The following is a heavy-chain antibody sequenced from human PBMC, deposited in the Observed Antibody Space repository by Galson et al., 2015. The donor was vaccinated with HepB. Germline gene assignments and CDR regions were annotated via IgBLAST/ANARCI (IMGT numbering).Heavy chain of an antibody. CDR1: GYTFTGYY. V-gene: IGHV1-2*06. D-gene: IGHD2-8*02. CDR3: ARGRGYCTGGVCSDAFDI. J-gene: IGHJ3*02. Sequence: SCKASGYTFTGYYMHWVRQAPGQGLEWMGRINPNSGGTNYAQKFQGRVTMTRDTSISTAYMELSRLRSDDTAVYYCARGRGYCTGGVCSDAFDIWGQGTMVTVSS. CDR2: INPNSGGT.